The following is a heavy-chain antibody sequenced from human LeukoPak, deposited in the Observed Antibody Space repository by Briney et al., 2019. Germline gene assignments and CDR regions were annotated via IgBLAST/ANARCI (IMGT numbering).Heavy chain of an antibody. CDR1: GFTFSSYA. CDR2: ISGSGGST. V-gene: IGHV3-23*01. J-gene: IGHJ4*02. D-gene: IGHD6-13*01. Sequence: GGSLRLSCAASGFTFSSYAMSWVRQAPGKGLEWVSSISGSGGSTYYADSVKGRFTISRDNSKNALYLQMNSLRADDTAVYYCVRDTSSRFDYWGQGTLVTVSS. CDR3: VRDTSSRFDY.